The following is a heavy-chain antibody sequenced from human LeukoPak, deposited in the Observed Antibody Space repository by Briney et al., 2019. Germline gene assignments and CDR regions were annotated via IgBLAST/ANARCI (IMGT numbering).Heavy chain of an antibody. CDR3: ARGRCSGGSCYSSFFYYGMDV. V-gene: IGHV4-59*01. CDR1: GDSISTYY. D-gene: IGHD2-15*01. J-gene: IGHJ6*02. CDR2: VYYSGST. Sequence: PSETLSLTCTVSGDSISTYYWTWVRQPPGKGLEWIGYVYYSGSTNYNPSLKSRVTISVDTSKNQFSLKLNFVTAADTAVYYCARGRCSGGSCYSSFFYYGMDVWGQGTTVTVSS.